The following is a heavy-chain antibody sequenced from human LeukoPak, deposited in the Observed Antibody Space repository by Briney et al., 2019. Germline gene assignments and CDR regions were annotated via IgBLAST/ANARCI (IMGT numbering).Heavy chain of an antibody. CDR1: GFTFSSYG. V-gene: IGHV3-33*01. Sequence: GWSLRLSCAASGFTFSSYGMHWVRQARGKGLEWVAVIWYDGSNKYYADSVKGRFTISRDNSKNTLYLQMNSLRAEDTAVYYCARRARNPRYFDLWSRGTLVTVSS. CDR2: IWYDGSNK. J-gene: IGHJ2*01. CDR3: ARRARNPRYFDL. D-gene: IGHD6-6*01.